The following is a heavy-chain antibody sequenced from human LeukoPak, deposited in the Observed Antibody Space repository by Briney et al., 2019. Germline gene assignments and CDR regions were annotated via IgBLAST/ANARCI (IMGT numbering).Heavy chain of an antibody. V-gene: IGHV1-2*02. Sequence: ASVKVSCKASGYTFTGYYMHWARQAPGQGLEWMGWINPNSGGTNFAQKFQGRVTMTRDTSISTAYMELSRLTSDDTAVYYCARDGFFRDGSSGYWYFDLWGRGTLVTVSS. CDR1: GYTFTGYY. CDR2: INPNSGGT. D-gene: IGHD5-24*01. CDR3: ARDGFFRDGSSGYWYFDL. J-gene: IGHJ2*01.